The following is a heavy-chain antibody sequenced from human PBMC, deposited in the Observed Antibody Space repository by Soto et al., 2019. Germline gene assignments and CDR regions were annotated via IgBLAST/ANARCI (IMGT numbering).Heavy chain of an antibody. CDR2: ISYDGSNK. D-gene: IGHD1-26*01. CDR3: AKGYSGRYS. Sequence: QVQLVESGGGVVQPGRSLRLSCAASGFTFSSYGMHWVRQAPGKGLEWVAVISYDGSNKYYADSVKGRFTISRDNSKNTLYLQMNSLRAEDTAVYYCAKGYSGRYSWGQGTLVTVSS. J-gene: IGHJ5*02. V-gene: IGHV3-30*18. CDR1: GFTFSSYG.